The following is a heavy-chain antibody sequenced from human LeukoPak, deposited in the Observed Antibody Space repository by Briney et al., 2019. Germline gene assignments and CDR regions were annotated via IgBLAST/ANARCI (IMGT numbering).Heavy chain of an antibody. Sequence: PGGSLRLSCAASGFTFSSYGMHWVRQAPGKGLEWVAVISYDGSNKYYADSVKGRFTISRDNSKNTLYLQMNSLRAEDTAVYYCAKSLSEGQWLVHRRDAFDIWGQGTMVTVSS. V-gene: IGHV3-30*18. D-gene: IGHD6-19*01. CDR3: AKSLSEGQWLVHRRDAFDI. J-gene: IGHJ3*02. CDR1: GFTFSSYG. CDR2: ISYDGSNK.